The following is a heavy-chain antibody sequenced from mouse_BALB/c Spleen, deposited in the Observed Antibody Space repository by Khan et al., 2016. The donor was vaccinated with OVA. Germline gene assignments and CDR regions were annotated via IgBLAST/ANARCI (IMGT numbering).Heavy chain of an antibody. CDR1: GYSFTSYW. CDR2: IYPGDGDT. CDR3: ARGRYGNWYFDV. D-gene: IGHD2-1*01. J-gene: IGHJ1*01. V-gene: IGHV1-87*01. Sequence: QVQLQQSGAELARPGASVKLSCKASGYSFTSYWMQWVKQRPGQGLEWIGAIYPGDGDTRYTQKFKGKATLTADNSSSPAYMQLSSLAAEDSAIYYCARGRYGNWYFDVWGAGTTVTVSS.